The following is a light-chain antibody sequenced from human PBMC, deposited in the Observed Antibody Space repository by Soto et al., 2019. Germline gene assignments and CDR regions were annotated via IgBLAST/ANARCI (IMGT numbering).Light chain of an antibody. J-gene: IGKJ1*01. CDR1: QSVSSSY. CDR2: GAS. V-gene: IGKV3-20*01. CDR3: QQYGSLRT. Sequence: EIVLTQSPGTLSLSPGERATLSCRASQSVSSSYLAWYQQKPGQAPRLLIYGASSRATGIPDRFSGSGSGTDLXINXRXMXXXDXXVYYCQQYGSLRTFGQXT.